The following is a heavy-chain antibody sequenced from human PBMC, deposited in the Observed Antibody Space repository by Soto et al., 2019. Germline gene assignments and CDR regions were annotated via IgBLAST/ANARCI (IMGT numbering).Heavy chain of an antibody. D-gene: IGHD2-15*01. CDR1: GFTFSSYG. CDR2: ISYDGSNK. Sequence: GGSLRLSCAASGFTFSSYGMHWVRQAPGKGLEWVAVISYDGSNKYYADSVKGRFTISRDNSKNTLYLQMNSLRAEDTAVYYCAKDETYCSGGSCYPGYGMDVWGQGTTVTVSS. V-gene: IGHV3-30*18. CDR3: AKDETYCSGGSCYPGYGMDV. J-gene: IGHJ6*02.